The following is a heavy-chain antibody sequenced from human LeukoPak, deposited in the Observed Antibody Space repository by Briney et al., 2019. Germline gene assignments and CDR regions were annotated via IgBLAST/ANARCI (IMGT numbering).Heavy chain of an antibody. CDR1: GGSISGYY. CDR2: IYYSGST. D-gene: IGHD7-27*01. V-gene: IGHV4-39*01. CDR3: ARHRLGYYYYYMDV. Sequence: SETLSLTCTVSGGSISGYYWTWIRQPPGKGLEWIGSIYYSGSTYYNPSLKSRVTISVDTSKNQFSLKLSSVTAADTAVYYCARHRLGYYYYYMDVWGKGTTVTVSS. J-gene: IGHJ6*03.